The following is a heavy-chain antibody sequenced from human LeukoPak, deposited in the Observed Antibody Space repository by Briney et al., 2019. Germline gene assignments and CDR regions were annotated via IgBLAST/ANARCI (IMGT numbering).Heavy chain of an antibody. V-gene: IGHV4-30-4*08. CDR2: IYYSGST. CDR1: GDSISNHY. CDR3: AREGWFGDAGGFDY. Sequence: SETLSLTCTVSGDSISNHYWSWIRQPPGKGLEWSGYIYYSGSTYYNPSLKSRVTISVDTSKNQFSLKLSSVTAADTAVYYCAREGWFGDAGGFDYWGQGTLVTVSS. J-gene: IGHJ4*02. D-gene: IGHD3-10*01.